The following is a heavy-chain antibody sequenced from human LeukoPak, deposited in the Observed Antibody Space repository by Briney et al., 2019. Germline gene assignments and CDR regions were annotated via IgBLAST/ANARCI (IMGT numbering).Heavy chain of an antibody. V-gene: IGHV3-20*04. J-gene: IGHJ4*02. CDR3: AGGGGWY. Sequence: GGSLRPSCAASGFTFDDYDMSWGRPAPGKVLEWVSDINWNGGSTGYADSVKGRFTISRDNAKNSLYLQMNSLRAEDTALYYCAGGGGWYWGQGTLVTVSS. D-gene: IGHD2-15*01. CDR2: INWNGGST. CDR1: GFTFDDYD.